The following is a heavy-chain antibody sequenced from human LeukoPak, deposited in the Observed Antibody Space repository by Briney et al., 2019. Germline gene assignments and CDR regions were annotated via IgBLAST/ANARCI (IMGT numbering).Heavy chain of an antibody. J-gene: IGHJ4*02. V-gene: IGHV3-23*01. CDR2: ISGSGGST. CDR1: GFTFSSYA. CDR3: AKDFPPFIAVAADY. Sequence: GGSLRLSCAASGFTFSSYAMNWVRQAPGKGLEWVSAISGSGGSTYYADSVKGRFTISRDNSKNTLYLQMNSLRAEDTAVYYCAKDFPPFIAVAADYWGQGTLVTVSS. D-gene: IGHD6-19*01.